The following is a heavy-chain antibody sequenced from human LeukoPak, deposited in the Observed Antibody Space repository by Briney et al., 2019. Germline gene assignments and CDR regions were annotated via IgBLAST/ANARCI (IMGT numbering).Heavy chain of an antibody. D-gene: IGHD3-10*01. CDR3: ARKSGLLWFGESEYYFDY. Sequence: ASVKVSCKVSGSTLTDLFTFWVRQAPGEGLECMGGFDPEYGEIIYAQKFQGRVTMTEDTSTDTAYLELTGLRSDDTAVYYCARKSGLLWFGESEYYFDYWGQGTLVTVSS. V-gene: IGHV1-24*01. J-gene: IGHJ4*02. CDR2: FDPEYGEI. CDR1: GSTLTDLF.